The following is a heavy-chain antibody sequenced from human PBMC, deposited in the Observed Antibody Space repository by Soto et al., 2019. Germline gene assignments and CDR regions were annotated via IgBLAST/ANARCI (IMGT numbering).Heavy chain of an antibody. Sequence: QVQLQESGPGLVKPSETLILTCTVSGGSISPYYWNWIRQPPGKGLEWIAYVHYSGTTSYNPSLKSRVTTPLDTSNTQFYLTLSSVTAADTAVYYCARRWSGTDYWGQGTVVTVSS. J-gene: IGHJ4*02. D-gene: IGHD3-10*01. CDR2: VHYSGTT. CDR1: GGSISPYY. CDR3: ARRWSGTDY. V-gene: IGHV4-59*01.